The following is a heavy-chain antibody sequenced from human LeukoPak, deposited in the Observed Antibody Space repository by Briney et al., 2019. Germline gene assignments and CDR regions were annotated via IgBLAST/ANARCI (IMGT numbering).Heavy chain of an antibody. CDR3: ARKENVYYYIDY. D-gene: IGHD3-10*01. Sequence: PSETLSLTCTVSGGSISSYYWSWIRQPPGKGLEWIGYIYYGENTNYNPSLKSRVTMSVDTSMNQFSLKPSSVTAADTAVYYCARKENVYYYIDYWGQGTLVTVSS. V-gene: IGHV4-59*01. CDR1: GGSISSYY. CDR2: IYYGENT. J-gene: IGHJ4*02.